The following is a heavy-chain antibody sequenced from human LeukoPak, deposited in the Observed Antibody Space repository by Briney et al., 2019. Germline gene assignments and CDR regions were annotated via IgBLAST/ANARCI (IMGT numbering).Heavy chain of an antibody. D-gene: IGHD6-13*01. CDR1: GGSFSRYY. CDR3: ARLTYSNNWYFRRGLDNWFDP. Sequence: SETLSLTCAVYGGSFSRYYWTWIRQPPGKVLEWIGEINHSGSANYNPSLKSRVTISVDASKSQFSLRLSSVTAADTAVYYCARLTYSNNWYFRRGLDNWFDPWGQGTLVTVSS. J-gene: IGHJ5*02. V-gene: IGHV4-34*01. CDR2: INHSGSA.